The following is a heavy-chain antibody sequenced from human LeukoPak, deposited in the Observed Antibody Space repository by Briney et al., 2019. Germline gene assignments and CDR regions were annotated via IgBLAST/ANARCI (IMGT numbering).Heavy chain of an antibody. J-gene: IGHJ6*03. CDR3: ARGGDFGYSYGGYYYMDV. V-gene: IGHV3-13*01. D-gene: IGHD5-18*01. CDR2: IGTAGDT. Sequence: GGSLRLSCAASGFTFTKYDFHWVRHVTGEGLEWVSTIGTAGDTYYSDSVKGRFTISRENAKTSFHLQMNSLRAGDTAVYYCARGGDFGYSYGGYYYMDVWGKGAMVTVSS. CDR1: GFTFTKYD.